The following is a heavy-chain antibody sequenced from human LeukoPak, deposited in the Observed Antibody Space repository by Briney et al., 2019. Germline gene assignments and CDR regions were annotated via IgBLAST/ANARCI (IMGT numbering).Heavy chain of an antibody. Sequence: SETLSLTCTVSGGSISSYYWSWIRQPPGKGLEWIGYIYYSGSTNYNPSLRSRDTISVDTSKNQFSLKLSSVTAADTAVYYCARGRVWFDLWGQGTLVTVSS. V-gene: IGHV4-59*01. J-gene: IGHJ5*02. CDR3: ARGRVWFDL. CDR2: IYYSGST. CDR1: GGSISSYY.